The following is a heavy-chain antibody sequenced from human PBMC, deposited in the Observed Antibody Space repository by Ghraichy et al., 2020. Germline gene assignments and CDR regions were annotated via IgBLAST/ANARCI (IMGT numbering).Heavy chain of an antibody. CDR2: FDPEDGET. V-gene: IGHV1-24*01. CDR3: ATDLREGYGDYVGIFYFDY. J-gene: IGHJ4*02. Sequence: ASVKVSCKVSGYTFTGLSMNWVRQAPGKGLEWMGGFDPEDGETIYAQKFQGRVTMTEDTSTDTAYMELSSLRSEDTAVYYCATDLREGYGDYVGIFYFDYWGQGTLVTVSS. D-gene: IGHD4-17*01. CDR1: GYTFTGLS.